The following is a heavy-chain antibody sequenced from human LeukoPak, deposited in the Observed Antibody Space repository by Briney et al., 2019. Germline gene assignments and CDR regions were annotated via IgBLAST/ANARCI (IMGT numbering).Heavy chain of an antibody. J-gene: IGHJ5*02. Sequence: GGSLRLSCAASGFTFSSYAMSWVRQAPGKGLEWVSAISGSGGSAYYADSVKGRFTISRDNSKNTLYLQMSSLRAEDTAVYCCAKDLNYYDSRDVVDPWGQGTLVTVSS. D-gene: IGHD3-22*01. CDR2: ISGSGGSA. CDR3: AKDLNYYDSRDVVDP. V-gene: IGHV3-23*01. CDR1: GFTFSSYA.